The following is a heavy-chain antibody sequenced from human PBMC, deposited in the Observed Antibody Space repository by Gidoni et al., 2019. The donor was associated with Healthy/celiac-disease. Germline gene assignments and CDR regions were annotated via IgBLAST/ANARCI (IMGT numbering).Heavy chain of an antibody. V-gene: IGHV4-34*01. CDR2: INHSGST. Sequence: QVQLQPWGAGLLKPSETLSLTCAVHGGSFSGSSCTWIRQPPGKGLEWIGEINHSGSTNYNPSLKSRVTISVDTSKNQFSLKLSSVTAADTAVYYCARGTNPVVRWWLVQGVAFDIWGQGTMVSVSS. CDR3: ARGTNPVVRWWLVQGVAFDI. J-gene: IGHJ3*02. CDR1: GGSFSGSS. D-gene: IGHD6-19*01.